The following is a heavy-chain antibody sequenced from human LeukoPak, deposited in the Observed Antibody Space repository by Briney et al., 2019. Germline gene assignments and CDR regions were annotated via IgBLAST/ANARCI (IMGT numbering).Heavy chain of an antibody. CDR3: TSWGDTTAEYFQR. V-gene: IGHV3-7*01. Sequence: GGSLRPSCVVSGFTFNRCWMNWVRQAPGKGLEWVAHINPDGRDTYYVDSVKGRFTISRDNAQNSMYLQMNSLRVEDAAVYYCTSWGDTTAEYFQRWGQGTLVTVSS. J-gene: IGHJ1*01. CDR1: GFTFNRCW. CDR2: INPDGRDT. D-gene: IGHD2-21*02.